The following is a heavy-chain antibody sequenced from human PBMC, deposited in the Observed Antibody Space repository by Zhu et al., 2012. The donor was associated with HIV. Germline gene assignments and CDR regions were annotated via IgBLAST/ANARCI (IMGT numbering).Heavy chain of an antibody. D-gene: IGHD3-22*01. J-gene: IGHJ4*02. CDR1: GGSTNSHY. CDR2: VFYTGTT. CDR3: ARLRDTSGYYYPFDY. V-gene: IGHV4-59*11. Sequence: QVQLQESGPGLVKPSETLSLTCSVSGGSTNSHYWNWIRQPPGKGLEWIGYVFYTGTTNYNPSLKSRVTISLDMSKNQFSLKLTSVTAADTAVYYCARLRDTSGYYYPFDYWGQGSLGHRLL.